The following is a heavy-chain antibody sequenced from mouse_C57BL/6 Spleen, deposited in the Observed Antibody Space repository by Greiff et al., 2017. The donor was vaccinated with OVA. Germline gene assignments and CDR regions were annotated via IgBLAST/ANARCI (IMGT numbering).Heavy chain of an antibody. V-gene: IGHV10-1*01. J-gene: IGHJ4*01. CDR1: GFSFNTYA. D-gene: IGHD2-5*01. CDR2: IRSKSNNYAT. CDR3: VRHKDSNYEMDY. Sequence: EVMLVESGGGLVQPKGSLKLSCAASGFSFNTYAMNWVRQAPGKGLEWVARIRSKSNNYATYYADSVKDRFTISRDDSESMLYLQMNNLKTEDTAMYYCVRHKDSNYEMDYWGQGTSVTVSS.